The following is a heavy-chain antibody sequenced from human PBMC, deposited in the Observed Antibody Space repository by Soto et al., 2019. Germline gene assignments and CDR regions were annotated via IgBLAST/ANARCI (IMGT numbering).Heavy chain of an antibody. D-gene: IGHD3-16*01. CDR2: IIPIFGTA. CDR3: ARNTEVHVWGSLFY. CDR1: GGTFSSYA. J-gene: IGHJ4*02. V-gene: IGHV1-69*13. Sequence: SVKVSCKASGGTFSSYAISWVRQAPGQGLEWMGGIIPIFGTANYAQKFQGRVTITADESTSTAYMELSSLRSEDTAVYYCARNTEVHVWGSLFYWGQGTLVTVSS.